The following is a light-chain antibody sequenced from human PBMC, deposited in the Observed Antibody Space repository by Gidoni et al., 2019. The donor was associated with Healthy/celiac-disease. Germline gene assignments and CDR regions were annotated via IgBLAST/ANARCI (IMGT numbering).Light chain of an antibody. CDR1: SSNIGNNY. CDR3: GTWDSSLSVVV. CDR2: DNN. Sequence: SVLTQPPPVSAAPGQKVTISCSGSSSNIGNNYVSWYQQLPGTAPKLLIYDNNKRPSGIPDRFSGSKSGTSATLGITGLQTGDEADYYCGTWDSSLSVVVFGGGTKLTVL. J-gene: IGLJ2*01. V-gene: IGLV1-51*01.